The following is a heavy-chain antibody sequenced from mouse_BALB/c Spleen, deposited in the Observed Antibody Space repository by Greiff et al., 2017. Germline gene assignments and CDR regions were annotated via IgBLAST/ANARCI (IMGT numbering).Heavy chain of an antibody. CDR1: GFSLTGYG. J-gene: IGHJ1*01. Sequence: VKLVESGPGLVAPSQSLSITCTVSGFSLTGYGVNWVRQPPGKGLEWLGMIWGDGSTDYNSALKSRLSISKDKSKSQVFLKMNSLQTDDTARYYCSRSLYYYGSSNWYFDVWGAGTTVTVSS. V-gene: IGHV2-6-7*01. CDR2: IWGDGST. CDR3: SRSLYYYGSSNWYFDV. D-gene: IGHD1-1*01.